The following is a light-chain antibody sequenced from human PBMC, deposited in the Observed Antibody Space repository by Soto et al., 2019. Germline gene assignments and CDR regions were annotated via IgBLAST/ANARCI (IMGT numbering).Light chain of an antibody. CDR3: QSFDSSLRVYV. V-gene: IGLV1-40*01. CDR2: NNL. Sequence: QSVLTQPPSVSGAPGQRVTSSCTGSSSNFGAGYEVHWYKQLPGAAPTLVIFNNLNRPSGVPERFSGSKSGTSASLVISGLQAEDEADYYCQSFDSSLRVYVFGSGTKVTVL. CDR1: SSNFGAGYE. J-gene: IGLJ1*01.